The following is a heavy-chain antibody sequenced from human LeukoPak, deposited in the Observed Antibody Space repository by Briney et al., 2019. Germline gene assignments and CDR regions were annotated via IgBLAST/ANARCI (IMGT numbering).Heavy chain of an antibody. D-gene: IGHD5-18*01. CDR2: IYSGGST. J-gene: IGHJ4*02. V-gene: IGHV3-53*01. CDR3: ARLRGYSYGYADY. Sequence: GGSLRLSCAASGFTVSSNYMSWVRQAPGKGLEWVSVIYSGGSTYYADSVKGRFTISRDNAKNSLYLQMNSLRAEDTAVYYCARLRGYSYGYADYWGQGTLVTVSS. CDR1: GFTVSSNY.